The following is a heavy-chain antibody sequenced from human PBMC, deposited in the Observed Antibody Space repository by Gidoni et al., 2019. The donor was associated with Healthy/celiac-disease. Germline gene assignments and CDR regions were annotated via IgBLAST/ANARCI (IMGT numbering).Heavy chain of an antibody. CDR1: GFTFSSYT. J-gene: IGHJ4*02. CDR3: ARDATSGY. Sequence: EVQLVESGGGLVKPGGSLRLSCAASGFTFSSYTMNWVRQAPGKGLAWVSSISSSSTYIYYADSMKGRFTISRDNAKNSLYLQMNSLRAEDTAVYYCARDATSGYWGQGTLVTVSS. CDR2: ISSSSTYI. V-gene: IGHV3-21*01. D-gene: IGHD1-26*01.